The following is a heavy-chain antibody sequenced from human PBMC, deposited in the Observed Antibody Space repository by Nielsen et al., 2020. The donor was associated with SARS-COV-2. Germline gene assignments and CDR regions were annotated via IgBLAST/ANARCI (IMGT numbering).Heavy chain of an antibody. CDR1: GGSFSGYY. CDR2: IYYSGST. V-gene: IGHV4-31*11. D-gene: IGHD3-22*01. Sequence: SETLSLTCAVYGGSFSGYYWSWIRQHPGKGLEWIGYIYYSGSTYYNPSLKSRVTISVDTSKNQFSLKLSSVTAADTAVYYCARAMITMIVVVPLIDAFDIWGQGTMVTVSS. J-gene: IGHJ3*02. CDR3: ARAMITMIVVVPLIDAFDI.